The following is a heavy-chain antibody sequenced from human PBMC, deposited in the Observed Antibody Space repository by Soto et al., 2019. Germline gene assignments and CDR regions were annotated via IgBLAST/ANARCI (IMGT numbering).Heavy chain of an antibody. D-gene: IGHD1-1*01. J-gene: IGHJ6*02. Sequence: GASVKVSCKASGGTFSSYAISWVRQAPGQGLEWMGGIIPIFGTANYAQKFQGRVTITADESTSTAYMELSSLRSEDTAVYYCARERSDSGYYYGMDVWGQGTTVTVSS. CDR2: IIPIFGTA. CDR3: ARERSDSGYYYGMDV. V-gene: IGHV1-69*13. CDR1: GGTFSSYA.